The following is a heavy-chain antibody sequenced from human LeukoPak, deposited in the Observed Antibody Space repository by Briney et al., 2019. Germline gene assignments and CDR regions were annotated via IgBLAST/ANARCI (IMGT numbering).Heavy chain of an antibody. J-gene: IGHJ4*02. D-gene: IGHD6-19*01. CDR2: ISSSGTYI. CDR1: GFVFSSYN. Sequence: GGSLRLSCAASGFVFSSYNMNWIRQAPGKGLECVSSISSSGTYIYYADSVTGRFTISRDNAKNSLFLHMSSLRAEDTAVYYCARAVLAAGPDFYYWGQGTVVSVSS. V-gene: IGHV3-21*01. CDR3: ARAVLAAGPDFYY.